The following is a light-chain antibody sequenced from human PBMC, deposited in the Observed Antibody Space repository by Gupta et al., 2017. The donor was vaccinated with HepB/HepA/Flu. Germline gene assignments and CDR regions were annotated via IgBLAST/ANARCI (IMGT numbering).Light chain of an antibody. CDR1: QSVRNY. V-gene: IGKV3-11*01. J-gene: IGKJ4*01. Sequence: EIVLTQSPATLSLSPGERATLPCRASQSVRNYLAWYQQKPGQAPRLLIYDASNRATGIPVRFSGSGSGTDFTLTISSLEPEDFAVYYCQQRFAWPPLTFGGGTKVEIK. CDR3: QQRFAWPPLT. CDR2: DAS.